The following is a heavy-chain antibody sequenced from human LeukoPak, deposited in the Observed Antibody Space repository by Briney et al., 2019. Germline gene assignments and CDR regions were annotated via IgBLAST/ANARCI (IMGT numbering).Heavy chain of an antibody. CDR3: ARGAYGSGSYYLTNWFDP. CDR1: GYTFTSYG. CDR2: MNPSSGNT. D-gene: IGHD3-10*01. J-gene: IGHJ5*02. Sequence: GASVKVSCKASGYTFTSYGISWVRQATGQGLEWMGWMNPSSGNTGYAQKFQGRVTMTRNTSISTAYMELSSLRSEDTAVYYCARGAYGSGSYYLTNWFDPWGQGTLVTVSS. V-gene: IGHV1-8*01.